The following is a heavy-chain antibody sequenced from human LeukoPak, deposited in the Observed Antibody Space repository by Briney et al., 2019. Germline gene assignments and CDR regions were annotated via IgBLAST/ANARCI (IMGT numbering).Heavy chain of an antibody. V-gene: IGHV3-23*01. Sequence: PGGSLRLSCATSGFPFSSYAMTWVRQAPGKGLEWVSGISGSGGNTYYANSVKGRFTISRDKSRNTVYLQMNSLRVEDTAVYYCVKRAITMIVHWGQGTLVTVSS. CDR2: ISGSGGNT. CDR3: VKRAITMIVH. J-gene: IGHJ4*02. CDR1: GFPFSSYA. D-gene: IGHD3-22*01.